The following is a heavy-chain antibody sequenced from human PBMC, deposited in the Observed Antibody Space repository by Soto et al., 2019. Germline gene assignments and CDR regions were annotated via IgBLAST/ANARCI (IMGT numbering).Heavy chain of an antibody. CDR2: ISGSGDRT. V-gene: IGHV3-23*01. CDR3: AKDRVGGAPPHSFDT. Sequence: GGSLRLSCAASGFTFSSYAMSWVRQAPGKGLEWVSAISGSGDRTYYADSVKGRFTISRDNSKNTLYLQMSSLRAEDTAVYYCAKDRVGGAPPHSFDTWGDGGVVTVSS. D-gene: IGHD1-26*01. J-gene: IGHJ4*01. CDR1: GFTFSSYA.